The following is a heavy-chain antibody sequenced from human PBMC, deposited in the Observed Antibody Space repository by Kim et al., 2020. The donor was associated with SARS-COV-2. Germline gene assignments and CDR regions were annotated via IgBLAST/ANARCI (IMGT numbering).Heavy chain of an antibody. D-gene: IGHD3-10*01. J-gene: IGHJ4*02. CDR2: INHSGST. CDR3: ARDYYGSGSYGY. CDR1: GGSFSGYY. Sequence: SETLSLTCAVYGGSFSGYYWSWIRQPPGKGLEWIGEINHSGSTNYNPSLKSRVTISVDTSKNQFSLKLSSVTAADTAVYYCARDYYGSGSYGYWGQGPL. V-gene: IGHV4-34*01.